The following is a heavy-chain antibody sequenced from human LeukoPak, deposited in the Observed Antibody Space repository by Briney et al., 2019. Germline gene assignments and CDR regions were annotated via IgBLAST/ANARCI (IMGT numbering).Heavy chain of an antibody. Sequence: PSETLSLTCAVYGGAFGGYYWSWIRQPPGKGLESIGEINHSGSTNYNPSLKSRVTISVDTSKNQFSLKLSSVTAADTAVYYCARGSYYGSGRKKSPNYYYYGMDVWGKGTTVTVSS. CDR1: GGAFGGYY. D-gene: IGHD3-10*01. V-gene: IGHV4-34*01. CDR2: INHSGST. J-gene: IGHJ6*04. CDR3: ARGSYYGSGRKKSPNYYYYGMDV.